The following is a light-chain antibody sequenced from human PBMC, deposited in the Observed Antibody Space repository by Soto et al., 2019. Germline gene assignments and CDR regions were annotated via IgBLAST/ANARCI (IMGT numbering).Light chain of an antibody. V-gene: IGLV1-36*01. Sequence: QSVLTQPPSVSDAPRQRVTISCSGSRSNIGKNAVNWYQQLPGKAPKLLIYYDDLLPSGISDRFSGSKSGTSASLAISGLQSEDEADYYCAAWDDSLNVYVFGTGTKLTVL. CDR3: AAWDDSLNVYV. J-gene: IGLJ1*01. CDR2: YDD. CDR1: RSNIGKNA.